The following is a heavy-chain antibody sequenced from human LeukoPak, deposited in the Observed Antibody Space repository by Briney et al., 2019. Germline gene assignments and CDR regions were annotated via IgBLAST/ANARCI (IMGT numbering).Heavy chain of an antibody. CDR3: AREPRYSDYDRVLDY. D-gene: IGHD5-12*01. CDR2: FIPIFDTA. Sequence: SVKVSCKASGGTFSSYTINWVRQAPGQGLEWMGGFIPIFDTAKYAQKFQGRVTITADESTSTAYMELSSLRSEDSAVYYCAREPRYSDYDRVLDYWGQGTLVTVSS. CDR1: GGTFSSYT. V-gene: IGHV1-69*13. J-gene: IGHJ4*02.